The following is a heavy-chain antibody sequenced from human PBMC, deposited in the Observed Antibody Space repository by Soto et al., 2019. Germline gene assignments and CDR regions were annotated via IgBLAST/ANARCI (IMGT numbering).Heavy chain of an antibody. J-gene: IGHJ6*02. CDR2: ISSRSYTI. CDR1: GFSFSTYS. D-gene: IGHD6-6*01. CDR3: AIGGSSSYNGMDV. Sequence: EVQLVESGGGLVQPGGSLRLSCAASGFSFSTYSMNWVRQAPGKGLEWVSYISSRSYTIYYVDSVKGRFTISRDNAKNSPYLQMNSLRDEDTAVYYCAIGGSSSYNGMDVWGQGTTVTVSS. V-gene: IGHV3-48*02.